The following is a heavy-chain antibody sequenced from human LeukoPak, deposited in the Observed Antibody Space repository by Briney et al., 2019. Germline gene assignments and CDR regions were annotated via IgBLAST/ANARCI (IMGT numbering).Heavy chain of an antibody. J-gene: IGHJ4*02. CDR3: AREGYSYGYGDPYYFDY. V-gene: IGHV7-4-1*02. D-gene: IGHD5-18*01. Sequence: ASVTVSCTAPGYTFTSYAMNRVRQAPGQGLEWVGCINTNTGNPTYAQAFTGRFVFSLDTSVSTPYLQISSLKAEDTAVYYCAREGYSYGYGDPYYFDYWGQGTLVTVSS. CDR1: GYTFTSYA. CDR2: INTNTGNP.